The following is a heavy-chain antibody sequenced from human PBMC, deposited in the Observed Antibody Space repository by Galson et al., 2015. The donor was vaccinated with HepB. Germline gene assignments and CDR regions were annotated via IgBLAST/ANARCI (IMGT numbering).Heavy chain of an antibody. CDR3: ATSAGHSTDPYYMNF. D-gene: IGHD5-18*01. Sequence: SVKVSCKASGGTFNVYAISWVRQAPRQGLEWMGGIIPMFGAATYAQKFQGRVTISADKSTTTAYLEFSSLRSEDTAVYYCATSAGHSTDPYYMNFWGEGTTVTV. J-gene: IGHJ6*03. CDR1: GGTFNVYA. CDR2: IIPMFGAA. V-gene: IGHV1-69*06.